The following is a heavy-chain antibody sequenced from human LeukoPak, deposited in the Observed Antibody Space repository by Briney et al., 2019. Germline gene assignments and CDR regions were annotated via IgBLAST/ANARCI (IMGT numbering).Heavy chain of an antibody. CDR3: ARANDYLPYYFDY. CDR2: IYYSGST. Sequence: SETLSLTCAVYGGSFSGYYWSWIRQPPGKGLEWIGYIYYSGSTNYNPSLKSRVTISVDTSKNQFSLKLSSVTAADTAVYYCARANDYLPYYFDYWGQGTLVTVSP. CDR1: GGSFSGYY. D-gene: IGHD4-11*01. J-gene: IGHJ4*02. V-gene: IGHV4-59*01.